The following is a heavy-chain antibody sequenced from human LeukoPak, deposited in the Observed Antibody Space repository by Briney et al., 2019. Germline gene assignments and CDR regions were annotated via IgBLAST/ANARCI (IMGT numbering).Heavy chain of an antibody. Sequence: GGSLRLSCVASGFTFSSYEMNWVRQAPGKGLEWVSYISSSGSTIYYADSVKGRFTISRDNAKNSLYLQMNSLRAEDTAVYYCAREDYGDYDYWGQGTLVTVSS. CDR3: AREDYGDYDY. D-gene: IGHD4-17*01. V-gene: IGHV3-48*03. J-gene: IGHJ4*02. CDR2: ISSSGSTI. CDR1: GFTFSSYE.